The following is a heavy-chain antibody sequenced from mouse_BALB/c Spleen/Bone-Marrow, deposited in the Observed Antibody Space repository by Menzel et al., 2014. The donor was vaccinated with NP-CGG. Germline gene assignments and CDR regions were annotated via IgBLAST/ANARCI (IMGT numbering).Heavy chain of an antibody. Sequence: QLQQSGAELVKPGASVKLSCKSSGYTFTSYYMYWVKQRPGQGLEWIGGINPSNGGTNFNEKFKSKATLTVDKSSSTAYMQLSSLTSEDSAVYYCSREGTFFASWRQAPLVPVSP. V-gene: IGHV1S81*02. D-gene: IGHD3-3*01. CDR3: SREGTFFAS. CDR2: INPSNGGT. CDR1: GYTFTSYY. J-gene: IGHJ3*01.